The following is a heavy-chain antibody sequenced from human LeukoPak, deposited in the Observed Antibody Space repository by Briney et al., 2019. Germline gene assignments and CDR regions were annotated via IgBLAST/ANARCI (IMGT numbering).Heavy chain of an antibody. CDR2: IRYDGSNK. D-gene: IGHD3-22*01. V-gene: IGHV3-30*02. CDR3: AKHYYDSSGYWD. CDR1: GFTFSSYG. J-gene: IGHJ4*02. Sequence: PGGSLRLSCAASGFTFSSYGMHWVRQAPGKGLEWVAFIRYDGSNKYYADSVKGRFTISRDNSKNTLYLQMNSLRAEDTAVYYCAKHYYDSSGYWDWGQGTLVTVSS.